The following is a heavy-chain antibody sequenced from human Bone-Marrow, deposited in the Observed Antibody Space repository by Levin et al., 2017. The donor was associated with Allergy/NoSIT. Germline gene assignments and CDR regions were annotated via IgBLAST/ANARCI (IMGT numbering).Heavy chain of an antibody. V-gene: IGHV4-59*01. J-gene: IGHJ1*01. CDR3: ASSGDYYSEYCQY. Sequence: SETLSLTCHVSGASIRSYYWSWIRQAPGKGLEWIGYLYYTGITAYNPSLKSRVTMSADTSKNQFSLNLNSVTTADTAVYYCASSGDYYSEYCQYWGRGTLVTVSS. CDR1: GASIRSYY. D-gene: IGHD2-21*02. CDR2: LYYTGIT.